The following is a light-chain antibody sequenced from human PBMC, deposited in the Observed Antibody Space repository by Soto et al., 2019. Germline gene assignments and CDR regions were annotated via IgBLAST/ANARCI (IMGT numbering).Light chain of an antibody. V-gene: IGLV2-14*01. CDR2: EVS. J-gene: IGLJ3*02. Sequence: QSALTQPASVSGSPGQSITISCTGTSSGVGVYNYVSWYQQHPGKVPRLMIYEVSNRPSGLSNRFSGSKSGNTASLTISGLQAEDEADYYCSSYTSSNTLVFGGGTKLTVL. CDR1: SSGVGVYNY. CDR3: SSYTSSNTLV.